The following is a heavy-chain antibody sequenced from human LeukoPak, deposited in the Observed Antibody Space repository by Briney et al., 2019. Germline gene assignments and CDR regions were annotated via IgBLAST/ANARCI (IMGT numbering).Heavy chain of an antibody. CDR2: ISTSGSSR. V-gene: IGHV3-48*03. Sequence: PGGSLRLSCAASGFTFSTYEVNWVRQAPGKGLEWVSYISTSGSSRFYADSVRGRFTLSRDNVKDSLSLQMNSLRVEDTAVYFCARGWSRDYWGQGTLVTVSS. CDR3: ARGWSRDY. CDR1: GFTFSTYE. J-gene: IGHJ4*02.